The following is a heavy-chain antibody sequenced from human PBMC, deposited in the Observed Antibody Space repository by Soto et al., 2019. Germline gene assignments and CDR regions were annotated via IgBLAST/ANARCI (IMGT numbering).Heavy chain of an antibody. CDR3: ATAYSSSWYSYYYFDY. CDR2: FDPEDGET. V-gene: IGHV1-24*01. Sequence: GASVKVSCKVSGYTLTELSMHWVRQAPGKGLEWMGGFDPEDGETIYAQKFQGRVTMTEDTSTDTAYMELSSLRSEDTAVYYCATAYSSSWYSYYYFDYGGKGTLVTVSS. J-gene: IGHJ4*02. CDR1: GYTLTELS. D-gene: IGHD6-13*01.